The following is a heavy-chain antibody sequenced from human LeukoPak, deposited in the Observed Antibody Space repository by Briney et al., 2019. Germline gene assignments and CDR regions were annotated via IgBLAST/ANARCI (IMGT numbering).Heavy chain of an antibody. Sequence: ASVNVSCKASGYTFTGYYMHWVRQAPGQGLEWMGWINPDSGGTNYAQKFQGRVTMTRDTSITTAYMELNWLRSDDAAVYYCARDRFSLHSSGGYYFDYWGRGTLVTVSS. J-gene: IGHJ4*02. CDR1: GYTFTGYY. D-gene: IGHD6-19*01. CDR3: ARDRFSLHSSGGYYFDY. V-gene: IGHV1-2*02. CDR2: INPDSGGT.